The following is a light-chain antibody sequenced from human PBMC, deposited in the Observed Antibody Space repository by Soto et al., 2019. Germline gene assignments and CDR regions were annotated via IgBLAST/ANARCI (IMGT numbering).Light chain of an antibody. J-gene: IGKJ2*01. CDR3: QQYYSTPGT. CDR2: WAS. V-gene: IGKV4-1*01. CDR1: QSVLYSSNNKNY. Sequence: DIVMTQSPDSLAVSLGDRATINCKSSQSVLYSSNNKNYLAWYQQKPGQPPKLLIYWASTRESGVPDRFSGSGSGTDFTLTISSLQAEDVAVYYCQQYYSTPGTFGQGTKVDIK.